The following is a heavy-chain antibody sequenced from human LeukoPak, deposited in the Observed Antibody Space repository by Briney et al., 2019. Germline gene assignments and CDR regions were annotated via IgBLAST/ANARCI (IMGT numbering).Heavy chain of an antibody. J-gene: IGHJ4*02. Sequence: GGSLRLSCAASGFTFSDYYMSWIRQAPGKGLEWVAVIWYDGSNKYYADSVKGRFTISRDNSKNTLYLQMNSLRAEDTAVYYCARDSGIAAAVFDYWGQGTLVTVSS. V-gene: IGHV3-33*08. CDR1: GFTFSDYY. D-gene: IGHD6-13*01. CDR3: ARDSGIAAAVFDY. CDR2: IWYDGSNK.